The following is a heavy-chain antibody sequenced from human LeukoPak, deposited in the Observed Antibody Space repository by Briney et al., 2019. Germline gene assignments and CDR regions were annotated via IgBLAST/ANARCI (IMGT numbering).Heavy chain of an antibody. Sequence: GGSLRLSCTASGFTFSNYGMHWVRQAPGKGLEWVTFIQFDGSSKYYADSVRGRFIISRDDSKNTVYLQMNSLRPEDTAMYYCVKGRKYYYGSGSDDAFDIWGQGTMVTVSS. V-gene: IGHV3-30*02. CDR2: IQFDGSSK. CDR3: VKGRKYYYGSGSDDAFDI. J-gene: IGHJ3*02. D-gene: IGHD3-10*01. CDR1: GFTFSNYG.